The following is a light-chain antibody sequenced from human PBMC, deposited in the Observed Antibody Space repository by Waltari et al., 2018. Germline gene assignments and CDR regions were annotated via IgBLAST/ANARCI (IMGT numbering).Light chain of an antibody. V-gene: IGLV3-19*01. CDR2: GQN. CDR3: HSRDTTSTRL. CDR1: SSRRMY. J-gene: IGLJ2*01. Sequence: SSELTQDPAVSLALGQTVRITCQGNSSRRMYASWSQKRPGQAPILVLYGQNTRPSGIPDLFSGSTSGNTASLTITRAQAEDEGDYFCHSRDTTSTRLFGGGTRVTV.